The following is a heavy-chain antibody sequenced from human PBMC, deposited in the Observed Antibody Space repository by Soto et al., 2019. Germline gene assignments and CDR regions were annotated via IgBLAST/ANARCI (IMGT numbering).Heavy chain of an antibody. D-gene: IGHD1-1*01. Sequence: GASVKVSGKASGYTFTSYGISWVRQAPGQGLEWMGWISAYNGNTNYAQKLQGRVTMTTDTSTSTAYMELRSLRSDDTAVYYCARGASGTNYYYRMDVWAQGTTVTVSS. CDR1: GYTFTSYG. CDR2: ISAYNGNT. CDR3: ARGASGTNYYYRMDV. V-gene: IGHV1-18*01. J-gene: IGHJ6*02.